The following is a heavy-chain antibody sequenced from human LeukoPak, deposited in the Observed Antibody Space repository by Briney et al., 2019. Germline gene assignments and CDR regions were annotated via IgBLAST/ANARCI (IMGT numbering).Heavy chain of an antibody. CDR3: AKDLTGVNYCLDQ. Sequence: PGRSLRLSCAASGFPFSTYGMHWVRQAPGKGLEWVAVISYDASNKYYPDSVKGRFTISRDNSKNTLYLQMNSLRAEDTAVYYCAKDLTGVNYCLDQWGQGTLVTVSS. D-gene: IGHD1-7*01. V-gene: IGHV3-30*18. CDR2: ISYDASNK. CDR1: GFPFSTYG. J-gene: IGHJ4*02.